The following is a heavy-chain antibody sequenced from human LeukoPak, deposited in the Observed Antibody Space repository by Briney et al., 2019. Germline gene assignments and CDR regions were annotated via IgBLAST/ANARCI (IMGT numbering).Heavy chain of an antibody. D-gene: IGHD3-10*01. V-gene: IGHV1-24*01. J-gene: IGHJ4*02. CDR3: AAGGVHDLLDN. CDR1: GYSLSELS. Sequence: ASVKVSCKVSGYSLSELSMHWVRQAPGKGLEWMGGFDPENGEAVYAQKFQGRVTMTEDTSTDTSYMELNSLKSEDTAVYYCAAGGVHDLLDNWGQGTLVTVSS. CDR2: FDPENGEA.